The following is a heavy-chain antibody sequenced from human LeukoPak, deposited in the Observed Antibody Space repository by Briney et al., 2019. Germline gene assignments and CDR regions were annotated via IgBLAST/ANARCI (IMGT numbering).Heavy chain of an antibody. Sequence: SETLSLTCAVYGGSFSGYYWSWIRQPPGKGLEWIGEINHSGSTNYNPSLKSRVTISVDTSKNQFSLKLSSVTAADTAVYYCARDRGGIDYDFWSGYEPWGQGTMVTVSS. J-gene: IGHJ3*01. CDR3: ARDRGGIDYDFWSGYEP. CDR2: INHSGST. D-gene: IGHD3-3*01. CDR1: GGSFSGYY. V-gene: IGHV4-34*01.